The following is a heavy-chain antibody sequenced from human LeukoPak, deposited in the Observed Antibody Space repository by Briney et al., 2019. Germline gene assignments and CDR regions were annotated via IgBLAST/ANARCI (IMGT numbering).Heavy chain of an antibody. D-gene: IGHD2-8*01. CDR2: ISGSGRGT. CDR1: GFTFSSYA. CDR3: ARRRRCPPDLCYQRYYYMDV. Sequence: PGGSLRLSCAASGFTFSSYAMSWVRQAPGKGLEWVSAISGSGRGTYYADSVKGRFTISRDNSKNALYLQMNSLRGEDTAVYHCARRRRCPPDLCYQRYYYMDVWGKGTTVTVSS. J-gene: IGHJ6*03. V-gene: IGHV3-23*01.